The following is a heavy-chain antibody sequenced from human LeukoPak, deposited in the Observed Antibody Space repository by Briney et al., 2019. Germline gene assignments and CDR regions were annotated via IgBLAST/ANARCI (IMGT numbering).Heavy chain of an antibody. Sequence: SETLSLTCTVSGGSISGSSYYWGWIRQPPGKGLEWIGSIYYSGSTYYNPSLKSRVTISVHTSKNQFSLKLSSVTAADTAVYYCARLTGYSSESWFDPWGQGTLVTVSS. D-gene: IGHD3-9*01. V-gene: IGHV4-39*07. CDR1: GGSISGSSYY. CDR2: IYYSGST. CDR3: ARLTGYSSESWFDP. J-gene: IGHJ5*02.